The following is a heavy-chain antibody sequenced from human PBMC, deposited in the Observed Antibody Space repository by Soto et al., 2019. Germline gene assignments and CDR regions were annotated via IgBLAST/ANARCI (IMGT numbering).Heavy chain of an antibody. V-gene: IGHV4-59*01. CDR3: ARDSGTGTIRKYYMDV. CDR1: GGSISSYY. Sequence: SETLSLTCTVSGGSISSYYGSWIRQPPGKGLEWIGYIYYSGSTNYNPSLKSRVTISVDTSKNQFSLKLSSVTAADTAVYYCARDSGTGTIRKYYMDVWGKGTTVTVSS. D-gene: IGHD1-7*01. CDR2: IYYSGST. J-gene: IGHJ6*03.